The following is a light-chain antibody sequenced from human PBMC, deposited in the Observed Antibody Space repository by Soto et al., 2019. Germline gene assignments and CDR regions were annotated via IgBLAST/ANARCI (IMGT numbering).Light chain of an antibody. V-gene: IGKV1-39*01. CDR3: QQSYRTRVT. Sequence: DIQVTQSPSSLSASVGDTVTITCRTSQSIIDYLNWYQQTPGNAPKFLIYGASSLQSGFPSRFSATVSGTNYTLTLIGLGLEDFATVFSQQSYRTRVTFGQGKGLEI. CDR1: QSIIDY. J-gene: IGKJ5*01. CDR2: GAS.